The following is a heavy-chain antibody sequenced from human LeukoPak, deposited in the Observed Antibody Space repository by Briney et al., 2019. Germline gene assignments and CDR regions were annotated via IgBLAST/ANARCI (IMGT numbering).Heavy chain of an antibody. Sequence: PGGSLRLSCAASGFDFSDFWMSWVRHVPGKGLEWVATIKKDGSETHYVESVKGRFTISRHNADSSLYLQMNSLRAEDTAVYYCARDYKSPDFWVGYPPYHHDHWGQGILVTVSS. CDR3: ARDYKSPDFWVGYPPYHHDH. V-gene: IGHV3-7*01. D-gene: IGHD3-3*01. J-gene: IGHJ4*02. CDR1: GFDFSDFW. CDR2: IKKDGSET.